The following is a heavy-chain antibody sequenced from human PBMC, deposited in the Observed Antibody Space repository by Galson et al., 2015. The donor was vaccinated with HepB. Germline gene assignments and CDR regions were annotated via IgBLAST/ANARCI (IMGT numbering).Heavy chain of an antibody. CDR3: ARHWYYYDSSGYYIDY. CDR1: GYSFTSYW. V-gene: IGHV5-51*01. D-gene: IGHD3-22*01. CDR2: IYPGDSDT. J-gene: IGHJ4*02. Sequence: QSGAEVKKPGESLKISCKGSGYSFTSYWIGWVRQMPGKGLEWMGIIYPGDSDTRYSPSFQGQVTISADKSISTAYLQWSSLKASDTAVYYCARHWYYYDSSGYYIDYWGQGTLVTVSS.